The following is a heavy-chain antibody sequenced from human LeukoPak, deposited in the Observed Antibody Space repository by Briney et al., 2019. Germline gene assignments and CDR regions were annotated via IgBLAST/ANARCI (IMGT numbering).Heavy chain of an antibody. Sequence: GASVKVSCKASGYTFTSYDINWVRQATGQGLEWMGWINPNSGGTNYAQKFQGRVTMTEDTSTDTAYMELSSLRSEDTAVYYCATLSRSAYWGQGTLVTVSS. CDR1: GYTFTSYD. CDR3: ATLSRSAY. J-gene: IGHJ4*02. V-gene: IGHV1-8*01. CDR2: INPNSGGT. D-gene: IGHD3-10*01.